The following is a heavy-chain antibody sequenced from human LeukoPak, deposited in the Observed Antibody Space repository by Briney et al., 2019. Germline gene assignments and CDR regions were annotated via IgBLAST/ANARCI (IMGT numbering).Heavy chain of an antibody. Sequence: GGSLRLSCAASGFTFSSYSMNWVRQAPGKGLEWVSSISSSSSYIYYADSVKGRFTISRDNAKNSLYLQMNSLRAEDTAVYYCARDVQYYYDSRELVWFDPWGQGALVTVSS. V-gene: IGHV3-21*01. D-gene: IGHD3-22*01. CDR3: ARDVQYYYDSRELVWFDP. J-gene: IGHJ5*02. CDR1: GFTFSSYS. CDR2: ISSSSSYI.